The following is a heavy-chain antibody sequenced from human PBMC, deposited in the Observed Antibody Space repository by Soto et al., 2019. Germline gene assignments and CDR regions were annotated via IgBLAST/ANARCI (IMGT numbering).Heavy chain of an antibody. CDR1: GFTLSNYA. CDR2: ISISGGST. J-gene: IGHJ4*02. D-gene: IGHD3-22*01. V-gene: IGHV3-23*01. Sequence: EVQLLESGGGSVQPGGSLRLSCAASGFTLSNYAMSWVRQAPGKGLEWVSAISISGGSTYYADFVKGRFTISRDSSKNTLYLQMNSLRAEDTAVYYCAKDLRDSSGYYYYIDSWGQGILVTVSS. CDR3: AKDLRDSSGYYYYIDS.